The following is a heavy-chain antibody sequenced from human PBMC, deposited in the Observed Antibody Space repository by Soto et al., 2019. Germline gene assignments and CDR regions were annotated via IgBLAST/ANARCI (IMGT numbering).Heavy chain of an antibody. CDR3: VSGSFPNWFDP. J-gene: IGHJ5*02. CDR2: IYWNDDK. D-gene: IGHD3-10*01. CDR1: GFSFRTSGAG. V-gene: IGHV2-5*01. Sequence: QITLKESGPTLVKPTQTLTLTCTFSGFSFRTSGAGVGWIRQPPGMALEWLALIYWNDDKRYNASLKSRLTITRDPSKNQVVLTMANMDPVDTATYYCVSGSFPNWFDPWGQGIQVTVSS.